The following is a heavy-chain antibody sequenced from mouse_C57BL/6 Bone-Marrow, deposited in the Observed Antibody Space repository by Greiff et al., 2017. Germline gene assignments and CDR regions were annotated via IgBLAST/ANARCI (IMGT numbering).Heavy chain of an antibody. CDR3: ARHEECSHYYVSYAY. CDR2: VDPGSGSI. CDR1: GYTFTEYT. V-gene: IGHV1-62-2*01. J-gene: IGHJ3*01. Sequence: VQLQQPGAELVKPGASVKLSCKASGYTFTEYTIHWVKQRSGQGLEWIGWVDPGSGSIKYNEKFKDKATLTADKSSSTVYMELSRLTSEDSAVYFCARHEECSHYYVSYAYWGQGTLVTVSA. D-gene: IGHD1-1*01.